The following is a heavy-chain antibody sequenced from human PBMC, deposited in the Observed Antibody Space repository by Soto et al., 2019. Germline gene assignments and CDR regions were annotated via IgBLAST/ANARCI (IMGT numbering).Heavy chain of an antibody. Sequence: QVQLQQWGAGLLKPSETLSLTCAVYGGSFSGYQWTWIRQTPGKGLEWIGEINDSGNINYNPSLKSRVTMLVDMAKKQIALKLSSVTAADTAVYYCARGLILWFGELSRRGGYYYYMDVWGKGTSVTVSS. J-gene: IGHJ6*03. CDR1: GGSFSGYQ. V-gene: IGHV4-34*01. D-gene: IGHD3-10*01. CDR3: ARGLILWFGELSRRGGYYYYMDV. CDR2: INDSGNI.